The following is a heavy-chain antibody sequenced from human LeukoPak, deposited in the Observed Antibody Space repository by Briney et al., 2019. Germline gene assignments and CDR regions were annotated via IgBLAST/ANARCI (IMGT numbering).Heavy chain of an antibody. CDR3: ARTTEGGYSGYFYYYYMDV. CDR1: GGPISSYY. J-gene: IGHJ6*03. CDR2: IHYSGST. Sequence: PSETLSLTCTVSGGPISSYYWSWIRQPPGKGLEWIGYIHYSGSTNYKSSLKSRVTISVDTSKNHFSLKLSSVTAADTAVYYCARTTEGGYSGYFYYYYMDVWGKGTTVTISS. V-gene: IGHV4-59*01. D-gene: IGHD5-12*01.